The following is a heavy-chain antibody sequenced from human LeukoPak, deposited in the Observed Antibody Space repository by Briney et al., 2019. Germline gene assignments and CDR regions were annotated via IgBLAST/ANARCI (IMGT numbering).Heavy chain of an antibody. Sequence: PRGSLRLSCAASGFTFSSYGMHWVRQAPGKGLEWVALIRYDGSNKYYADSVKGRFTISRDNSKNTLYLQMNSLRAEDTAVYYCAKDRVIVGATIFDYWGQGTLVTVSS. CDR3: AKDRVIVGATIFDY. D-gene: IGHD1-26*01. J-gene: IGHJ4*02. V-gene: IGHV3-30*02. CDR1: GFTFSSYG. CDR2: IRYDGSNK.